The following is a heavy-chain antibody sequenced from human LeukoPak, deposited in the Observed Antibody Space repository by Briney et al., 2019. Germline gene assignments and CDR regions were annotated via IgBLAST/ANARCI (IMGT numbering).Heavy chain of an antibody. V-gene: IGHV4-34*01. Sequence: SETLSLTCAVYGGSFSGYYWSWIRQPPGKGLEWIGEINHSGSTNYNPSLKSRVTISVDTSKNQFSLKLSSVTAADTAVYYCARAGARWLDRLSSSFDYWGQGTLVTVSS. J-gene: IGHJ4*02. CDR3: ARAGARWLDRLSSSFDY. CDR1: GGSFSGYY. CDR2: INHSGST. D-gene: IGHD6-19*01.